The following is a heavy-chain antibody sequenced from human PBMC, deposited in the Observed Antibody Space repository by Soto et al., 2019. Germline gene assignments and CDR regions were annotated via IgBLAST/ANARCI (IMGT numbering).Heavy chain of an antibody. V-gene: IGHV1-3*01. Sequence: GASVKVSCKASGYTFTSYGMHWVRQAPGQRLEWMGWINAGNGNTKYSQKFQGRVTITRDTSASTAYMELSSLRSEDTAVDYCARGLNVYYFDYWGQGTLVTVSS. J-gene: IGHJ4*02. CDR3: ARGLNVYYFDY. CDR1: GYTFTSYG. CDR2: INAGNGNT. D-gene: IGHD3-16*01.